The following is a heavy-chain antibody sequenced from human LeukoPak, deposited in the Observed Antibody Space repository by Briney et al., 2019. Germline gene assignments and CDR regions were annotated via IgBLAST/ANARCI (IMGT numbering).Heavy chain of an antibody. J-gene: IGHJ4*02. V-gene: IGHV3-33*06. Sequence: PGGSLRLSCVASHFTFSHFGMHWVRQAPGKGPEWVAVIWNDGSSQYYADSVKGRFTISRDNSQNTVYLQMNSLRGEDTAVYYCAKDAQRGFDYSNSLEKWGQGTLVIVSS. D-gene: IGHD4-11*01. CDR1: HFTFSHFG. CDR2: IWNDGSSQ. CDR3: AKDAQRGFDYSNSLEK.